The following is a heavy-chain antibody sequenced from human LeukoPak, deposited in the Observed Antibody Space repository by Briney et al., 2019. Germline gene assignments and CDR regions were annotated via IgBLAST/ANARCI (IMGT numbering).Heavy chain of an antibody. V-gene: IGHV4-59*01. Sequence: PSETLSLTCTVSGGSISIYYWSWIRQPPGKGLEWLGYTYNSGSTLYNPSLKSRVTISVDTSRNEFSLRLTSVTAADAAVYYCVRDRELNYWGQGNLVTVSS. J-gene: IGHJ4*02. D-gene: IGHD3-10*01. CDR1: GGSISIYY. CDR2: TYNSGST. CDR3: VRDRELNY.